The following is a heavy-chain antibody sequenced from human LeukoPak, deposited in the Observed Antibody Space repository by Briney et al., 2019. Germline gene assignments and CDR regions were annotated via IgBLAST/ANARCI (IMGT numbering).Heavy chain of an antibody. CDR1: GYTFTSYD. D-gene: IGHD2-2*01. J-gene: IGHJ4*02. CDR3: AGGRTDIVVVPATLRNYYFDY. V-gene: IGHV1-8*03. Sequence: ASVKVSCKASGYTFTSYDINWVRQATGQGLDWMGWMNPNSGNTGYAQKFQGRVTTTADKATSTAYMELSSLRSEDTAVYYCAGGRTDIVVVPATLRNYYFDYWGQGTLVTVSS. CDR2: MNPNSGNT.